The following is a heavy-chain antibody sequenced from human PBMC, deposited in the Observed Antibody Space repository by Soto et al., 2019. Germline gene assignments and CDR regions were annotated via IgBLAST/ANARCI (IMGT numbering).Heavy chain of an antibody. Sequence: LILSCAASGFTFSSYSMNWVRQAPGKGLEWVSSISSSSSYIYYADSVKGRFTISRDNAKNSLYLQMNSLRAEDTAVYYCARDPPGYYGDPTWGADAFDIWGQGTMVPVSS. V-gene: IGHV3-21*01. CDR2: ISSSSSYI. D-gene: IGHD4-17*01. CDR1: GFTFSSYS. CDR3: ARDPPGYYGDPTWGADAFDI. J-gene: IGHJ3*02.